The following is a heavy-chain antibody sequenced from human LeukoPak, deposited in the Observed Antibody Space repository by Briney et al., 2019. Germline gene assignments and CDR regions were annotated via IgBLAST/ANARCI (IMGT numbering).Heavy chain of an antibody. CDR2: INPSGDST. CDR1: GYIFSHFY. V-gene: IGHV1-46*01. J-gene: IGHJ4*01. CDR3: ARDLRQEAPFDY. Sequence: ASVKVSCKASGYIFSHFYMHWVGQAPGQGLEGMGIINPSGDSTNYAQKFQGRVTMTRDTSTNTLYLELSSLRSEDTAVYYCARDLRQEAPFDYWGHGTLVTVSS.